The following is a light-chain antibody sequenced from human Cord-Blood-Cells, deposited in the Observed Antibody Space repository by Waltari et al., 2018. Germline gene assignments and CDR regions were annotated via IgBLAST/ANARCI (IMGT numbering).Light chain of an antibody. CDR3: QAWDSSTFYV. J-gene: IGLJ1*01. CDR1: KSGEIS. V-gene: IGLV3-1*01. Sequence: SYVLTKPPSVSVSPGHPARIPCTGDKSGEISACWYQQKPGQSPGLVIYQDSKRPSGIPERFSGSNSGNTATLTISGTQAMDEADYYCQAWDSSTFYVFGTGTKVTVL. CDR2: QDS.